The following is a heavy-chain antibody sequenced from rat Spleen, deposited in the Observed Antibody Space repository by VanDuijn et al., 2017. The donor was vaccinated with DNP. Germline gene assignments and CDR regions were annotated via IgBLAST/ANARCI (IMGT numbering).Heavy chain of an antibody. V-gene: IGHV3-1*01. Sequence: EVQLQESGPGLVKPSQSLSLTCSVTGYSITSDYWAWIRNFPGNKMEWIGHISYSGTTTYKPSLKSRISITRDTSKNQFFLQVNSVTTEDTATYYCARGATGDYWGQGVMVTVSS. CDR3: ARGATGDY. CDR1: GYSITSDY. D-gene: IGHD1-11*01. J-gene: IGHJ2*01. CDR2: ISYSGTT.